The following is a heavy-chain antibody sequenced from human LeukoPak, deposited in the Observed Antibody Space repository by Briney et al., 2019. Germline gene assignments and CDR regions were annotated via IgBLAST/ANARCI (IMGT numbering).Heavy chain of an antibody. D-gene: IGHD3-3*01. J-gene: IGHJ3*02. CDR2: IYTNGST. CDR3: ARDKRYDFWSGYLDAFDI. V-gene: IGHV4-4*07. Sequence: SQTLSLTCTVSGGSISSYYWSWIRQPAGKGLEWIGRIYTNGSTNYNPSLKSRVTMSVDTSKNQFSLKLSSVTAADTAVYYCARDKRYDFWSGYLDAFDIWGQGTMVTVSS. CDR1: GGSISSYY.